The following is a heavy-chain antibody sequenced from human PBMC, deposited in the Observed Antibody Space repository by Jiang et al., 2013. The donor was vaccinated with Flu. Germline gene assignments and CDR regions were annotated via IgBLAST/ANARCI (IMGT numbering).Heavy chain of an antibody. CDR3: ASSNWGFGGLLYYYYMDV. Sequence: SSYYWSWIRQPQEGTGRGLGYIYTRWEXQLQPSLKSRVTISVDTSKNQFSLKLSSVTAADTAVYYCASSNWGFGGLLYYYYMDVWGKGTTVTVSS. V-gene: IGHV4-4*09. D-gene: IGHD7-27*01. J-gene: IGHJ6*03. CDR2: IYTRWEX. CDR1: SSYY.